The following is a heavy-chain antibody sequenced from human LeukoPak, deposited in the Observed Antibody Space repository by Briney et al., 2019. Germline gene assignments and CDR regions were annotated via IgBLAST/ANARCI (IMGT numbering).Heavy chain of an antibody. Sequence: GGSLRPSCAASGFTFSSYGMHWVRQAPGKGLEWVAVVSYDGTNKYYADSVKGRFTISRDNSKNTLYLQMSSLRAEDTAVYYGAKDTSSGWLYGMDVWGQGTTVTVSS. J-gene: IGHJ6*02. D-gene: IGHD6-19*01. CDR1: GFTFSSYG. CDR3: AKDTSSGWLYGMDV. V-gene: IGHV3-30*18. CDR2: VSYDGTNK.